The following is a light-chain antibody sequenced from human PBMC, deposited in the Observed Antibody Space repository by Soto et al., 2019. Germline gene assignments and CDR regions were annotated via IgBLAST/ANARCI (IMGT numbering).Light chain of an antibody. J-gene: IGKJ1*01. CDR3: QQYNDWPPRT. Sequence: EIVMTQSPATLSVSPGDRATLSCRASQSVSINLAWYQQKPGQAPRLLIYGASTRATGVPGRFSGSGSGTEFTLTISALQSEDFEVYYCQQYNDWPPRTFGQGTKVDIK. V-gene: IGKV3-15*01. CDR2: GAS. CDR1: QSVSIN.